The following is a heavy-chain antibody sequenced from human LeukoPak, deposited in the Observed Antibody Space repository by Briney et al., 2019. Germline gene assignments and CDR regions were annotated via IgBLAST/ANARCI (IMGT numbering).Heavy chain of an antibody. Sequence: GGTLRLSCAASGFTFSSYGMSWVRQAPGKGLEWVSAISGSGGSTCYADSVKGRFTISRDNAKKSLYLQMNSLRAEDTAVYYCARADWDTAMIDYWGQGTVVTVSS. J-gene: IGHJ4*02. D-gene: IGHD5-18*01. CDR1: GFTFSSYG. CDR3: ARADWDTAMIDY. V-gene: IGHV3-23*01. CDR2: ISGSGGST.